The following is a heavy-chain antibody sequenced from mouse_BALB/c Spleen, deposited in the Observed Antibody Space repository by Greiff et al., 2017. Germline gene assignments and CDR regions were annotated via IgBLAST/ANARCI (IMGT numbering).Heavy chain of an antibody. CDR3: AVSYYGDYDYAMDY. CDR2: IGPANGNT. D-gene: IGHD2-13*01. J-gene: IGHJ4*01. CDR1: GFNIKDTY. Sequence: EVQRVESGAELVKPGASVKFSCTASGFNIKDTYMHWVKQRPEQGLEWIGRIGPANGNTKYDPKVQGKATITADTSSNTAYLQLSSLTSEDTAVYYSAVSYYGDYDYAMDYWGQGTSVTVSS. V-gene: IGHV14-3*02.